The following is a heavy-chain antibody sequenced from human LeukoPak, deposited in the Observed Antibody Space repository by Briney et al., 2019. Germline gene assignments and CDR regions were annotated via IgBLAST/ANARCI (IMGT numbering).Heavy chain of an antibody. J-gene: IGHJ6*03. D-gene: IGHD1-14*01. V-gene: IGHV4-61*02. CDR1: GGSISSGSYY. CDR2: IYTSGST. Sequence: PSETLSLTCTVSGGSISSGSYYWSWIRQPAGKGLEWTGRIYTSGSTNYNPSLKSRVTISVDTSKNQFSLKLSSVTAADTAVYYCARDRPGSSYYYYYMDVWGKGTTVTVSS. CDR3: ARDRPGSSYYYYYMDV.